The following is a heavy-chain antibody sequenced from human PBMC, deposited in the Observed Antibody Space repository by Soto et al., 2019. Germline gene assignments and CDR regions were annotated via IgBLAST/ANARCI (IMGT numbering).Heavy chain of an antibody. Sequence: QVQLQQWGAGLLKPSETLSLTCAVYGGSFSGYYWSWIRQPPGKGLEWIGEINHSGSTNYNPSLKSRVTISVDTSKNQFSLKLSSVTAADTAVYYCARGAGGYCSSTSCYEKNWFDPWGQGTLVTVSS. J-gene: IGHJ5*02. V-gene: IGHV4-34*01. D-gene: IGHD2-2*01. CDR3: ARGAGGYCSSTSCYEKNWFDP. CDR1: GGSFSGYY. CDR2: INHSGST.